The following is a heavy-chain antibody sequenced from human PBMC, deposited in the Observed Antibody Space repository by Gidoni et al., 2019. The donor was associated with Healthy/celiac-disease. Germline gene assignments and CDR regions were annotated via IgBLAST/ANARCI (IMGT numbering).Heavy chain of an antibody. J-gene: IGHJ4*02. CDR2: IWYDGSNK. CDR3: ARDNPVTMNYFDY. D-gene: IGHD4-17*01. V-gene: IGHV3-33*01. CDR1: GFPFSRYG. Sequence: QVQLVESGGGVVQPGRSLSLSCAASGFPFSRYGMPWVRQAPGKGLEGVAVIWYDGSNKYYADSVKGRFTISRDNSKNTLYLQMNSLRAEDTAVYYCARDNPVTMNYFDYWGQGTLVTVSS.